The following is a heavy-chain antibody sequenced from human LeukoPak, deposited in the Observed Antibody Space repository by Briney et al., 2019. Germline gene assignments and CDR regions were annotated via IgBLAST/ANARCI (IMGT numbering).Heavy chain of an antibody. V-gene: IGHV3-30*04. D-gene: IGHD6-13*01. CDR1: GFTFSSYA. CDR3: ARSSSWLAWDFDY. Sequence: GRSLRLSCAASGFTFSSYAMHWVRQAPGKGLEWVAVISYDGSNKYYADSVKGRFTISRDNSKNTLCLQMNSLRAEDTAVYYCARSSSWLAWDFDYWGQGTLVTVSS. CDR2: ISYDGSNK. J-gene: IGHJ4*02.